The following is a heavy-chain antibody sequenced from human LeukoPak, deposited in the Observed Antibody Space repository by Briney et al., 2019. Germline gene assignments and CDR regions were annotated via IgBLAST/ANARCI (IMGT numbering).Heavy chain of an antibody. V-gene: IGHV1-18*01. J-gene: IGHJ4*02. CDR1: GYTFTSYD. Sequence: ASVKVSCKASGYTFTSYDISWVRQAPGQGLELMVSISAYNGNTNYAQKLQGRVIMTTDTSTSTAYMELRSLRSDDTAVYYCARDPDTAMVLNGAALDYWGQGTLVTVSS. CDR2: ISAYNGNT. CDR3: ARDPDTAMVLNGAALDY. D-gene: IGHD5-18*01.